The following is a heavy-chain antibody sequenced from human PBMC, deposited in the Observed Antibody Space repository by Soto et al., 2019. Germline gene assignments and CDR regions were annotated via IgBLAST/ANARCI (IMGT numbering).Heavy chain of an antibody. CDR3: ARDQGSGSYDAFDI. J-gene: IGHJ3*02. Sequence: GGSLRLSCAASGFTVSSNYMSWVRQAPGKGLEWVSVIYSGGSTYYADAVKGRFTISRDNSKNTLYLQMNSLRAEDTAVYYCARDQGSGSYDAFDIWGQGTMVTVSS. V-gene: IGHV3-66*01. D-gene: IGHD1-26*01. CDR1: GFTVSSNY. CDR2: IYSGGST.